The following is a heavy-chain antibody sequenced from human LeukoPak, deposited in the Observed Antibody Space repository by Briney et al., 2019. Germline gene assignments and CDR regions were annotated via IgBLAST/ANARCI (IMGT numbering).Heavy chain of an antibody. CDR3: AKAPDRVYDFWSGYPYYYYYYMDV. Sequence: GGSLRLSCAASGFTFSSYAMSWVRQAPGKGLEWVSAISGSGGSTYYADSVKGRFTISRDNSKNTLYLQMNSLRAEDTAVYYCAKAPDRVYDFWSGYPYYYYYYMDVWGKGTTVTVSS. CDR2: ISGSGGST. V-gene: IGHV3-23*01. CDR1: GFTFSSYA. D-gene: IGHD3-3*01. J-gene: IGHJ6*03.